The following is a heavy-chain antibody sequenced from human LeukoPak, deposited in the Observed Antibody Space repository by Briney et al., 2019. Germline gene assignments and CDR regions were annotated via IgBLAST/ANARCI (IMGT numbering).Heavy chain of an antibody. CDR3: ARDSYSGRLGDAFDI. Sequence: GGSLRLSCAASGFTFSSYWMSWVRQAPGKGLEWVANIKQDGSEKYYVDSVKGRFTISRDNAKNSLYLQMSSLRAEDTAVYYCARDSYSGRLGDAFDIWGQGTMVTVSS. CDR2: IKQDGSEK. J-gene: IGHJ3*02. D-gene: IGHD1-26*01. V-gene: IGHV3-7*01. CDR1: GFTFSSYW.